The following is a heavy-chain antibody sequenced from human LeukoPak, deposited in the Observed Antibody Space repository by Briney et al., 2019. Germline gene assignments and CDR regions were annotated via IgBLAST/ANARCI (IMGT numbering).Heavy chain of an antibody. Sequence: SETLSLTCSISGASITSGTYFWTWVRQPPGKGLEWIGSINYSGTTYYTASLKSRVTISVDTSKTQYSLSLTLVTAADTAVYFCARLETVSGANYFDHWGQGALVTVSS. CDR2: INYSGTT. CDR1: GASITSGTYF. CDR3: ARLETVSGANYFDH. D-gene: IGHD2-15*01. J-gene: IGHJ4*02. V-gene: IGHV4-39*01.